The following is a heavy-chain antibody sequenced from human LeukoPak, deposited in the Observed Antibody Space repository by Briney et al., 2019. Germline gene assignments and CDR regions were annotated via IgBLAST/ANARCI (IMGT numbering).Heavy chain of an antibody. J-gene: IGHJ4*02. CDR1: GYTFTGYY. CDR3: ARERPRGGDGGY. V-gene: IGHV1-2*02. D-gene: IGHD4-23*01. CDR2: INPNSGGT. Sequence: ASVKVSCEASGYTFTGYYMHWVRQAPGQGLEWMGWINPNSGGTNYAQKFQGRVTMTRDTSISTAYMELSRLRSDDTAVYYCARERPRGGDGGYWGQGTLVTVSS.